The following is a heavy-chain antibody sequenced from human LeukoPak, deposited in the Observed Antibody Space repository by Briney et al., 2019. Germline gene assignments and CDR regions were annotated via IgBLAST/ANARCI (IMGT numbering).Heavy chain of an antibody. J-gene: IGHJ4*02. V-gene: IGHV3-7*01. CDR3: ARGINYGSAQYYFDY. Sequence: PGGSLRLSCAASGFTFSSYWMSWVRQAPGKGLEWVANIKQDGSEKYYVDSVKGRFTISRDNAKNSLYLQMNSLRAEDTAVYYCARGINYGSAQYYFDYWGQGTLVTASS. CDR1: GFTFSSYW. CDR2: IKQDGSEK. D-gene: IGHD3-10*01.